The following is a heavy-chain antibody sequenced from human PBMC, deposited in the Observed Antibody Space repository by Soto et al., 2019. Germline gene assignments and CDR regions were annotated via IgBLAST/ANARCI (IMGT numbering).Heavy chain of an antibody. J-gene: IGHJ4*02. D-gene: IGHD6-19*01. V-gene: IGHV3-74*01. CDR3: AVAVAGPTAIGY. Sequence: EVQLVESGGGLVQPGGSLRLSCAASGFTFSSYWMHWVRQAPGKGLVWISRINSDGSSTSYADSVKGRFTISRDNAKNTLYLQMNSLRAKDTAVYYCAVAVAGPTAIGYWGQGTLVTVSS. CDR2: INSDGSST. CDR1: GFTFSSYW.